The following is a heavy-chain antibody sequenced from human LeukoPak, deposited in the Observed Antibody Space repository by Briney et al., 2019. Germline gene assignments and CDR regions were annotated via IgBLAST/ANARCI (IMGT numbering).Heavy chain of an antibody. CDR2: IYYSGST. Sequence: PSETLSLTCTVSGGSISSSSYYWGWIRQPPGKGLEWIGSIYYSGSTYYNPSLKSRVTISVDTSKNQFSLKLSSVTAADTAVYYCVRHYYYDSSGYESFWYFDLWGRGTLVTVSS. CDR3: VRHYYYDSSGYESFWYFDL. CDR1: GGSISSSSYY. D-gene: IGHD3-22*01. J-gene: IGHJ2*01. V-gene: IGHV4-39*01.